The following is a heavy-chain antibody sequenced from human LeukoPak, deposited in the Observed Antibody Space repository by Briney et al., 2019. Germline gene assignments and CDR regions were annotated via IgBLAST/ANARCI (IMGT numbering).Heavy chain of an antibody. V-gene: IGHV4-59*12. Sequence: SETLSLTCTVSGGSISSYYWSWIRQPPGKGLEWIGYIYYSGSTNYNPSLKSRVTISVDTSKNQFSLKLSSVTAADTAVYYCARDRGIISYYYDSSGYRDAFDIWGQGTMVTVSS. J-gene: IGHJ3*02. CDR2: IYYSGST. D-gene: IGHD3-22*01. CDR3: ARDRGIISYYYDSSGYRDAFDI. CDR1: GGSISSYY.